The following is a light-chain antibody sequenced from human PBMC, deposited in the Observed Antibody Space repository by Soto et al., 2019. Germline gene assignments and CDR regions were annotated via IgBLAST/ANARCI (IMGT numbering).Light chain of an antibody. CDR3: QESST. V-gene: IGKV1-5*03. CDR1: QSIGHW. J-gene: IGKJ4*01. Sequence: IQMTQSPSTVSASVGDRVTITSRSSQSIGHWLAWYQQRPGKAPKILIYKASTLDTGVPSRLSGSGYGTEFTLTISRLQPDDFATYYCQESSTFGGGTK. CDR2: KAS.